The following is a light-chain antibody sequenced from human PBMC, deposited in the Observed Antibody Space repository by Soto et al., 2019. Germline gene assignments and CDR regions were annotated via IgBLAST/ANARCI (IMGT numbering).Light chain of an antibody. J-gene: IGKJ4*01. CDR3: QQYASSPLT. V-gene: IGKV3-20*01. Sequence: EIVLTQSPGTLSLSSGERATLSCRASQSVRSNYLAWYQQKPGQATRLLIYGASSRATCIPDRFGGSGSGTDFTLTISRLEPEDFAVYYCQQYASSPLTFGGGTKVEIK. CDR1: QSVRSNY. CDR2: GAS.